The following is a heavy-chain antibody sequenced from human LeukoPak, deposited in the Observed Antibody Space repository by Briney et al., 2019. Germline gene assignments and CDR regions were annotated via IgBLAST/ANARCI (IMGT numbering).Heavy chain of an antibody. D-gene: IGHD2-15*01. CDR2: VYYSGST. CDR1: GGSISSYY. V-gene: IGHV4-59*01. Sequence: MPSETLSLTCTVSGGSISSYYWSWIRQPPGKGLEWIGYVYYSGSTNYNPSLKSRLTMSMDTSRNQFSLNLNSVTAADTAVYYCVRFGSGLDNWGQGTLVTVSS. J-gene: IGHJ4*02. CDR3: VRFGSGLDN.